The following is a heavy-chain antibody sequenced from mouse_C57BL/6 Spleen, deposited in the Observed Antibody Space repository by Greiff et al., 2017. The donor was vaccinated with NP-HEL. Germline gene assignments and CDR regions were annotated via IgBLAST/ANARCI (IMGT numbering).Heavy chain of an antibody. J-gene: IGHJ3*01. CDR2: IYPGDGDT. V-gene: IGHV1-80*01. CDR3: ATLYYGSSPGFAY. Sequence: VQLQQSGAELVKPGASVKISCKASGYAFSSYWMNWVKQRPGKGLEWIGQIYPGDGDTNYNGKFKGKATLTADKSSSTAYMQLSSLTSEDSAVYFCATLYYGSSPGFAYWGQGTLVTVSA. D-gene: IGHD1-1*01. CDR1: GYAFSSYW.